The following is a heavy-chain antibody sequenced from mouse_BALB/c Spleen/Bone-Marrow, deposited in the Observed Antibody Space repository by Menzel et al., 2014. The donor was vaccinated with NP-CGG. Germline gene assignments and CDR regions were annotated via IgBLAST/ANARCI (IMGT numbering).Heavy chain of an antibody. V-gene: IGHV14-3*02. CDR3: ARYYYGSSLFDY. D-gene: IGHD1-1*01. Sequence: EVQLQQSGAELVKPGASVKLSCTASGFNIKDTYMRWVKQRPEQGLEWIGRIDPANGNTKYDPKFQGKATITADTSSNTAYLQLSSLTSEDTAVYYCARYYYGSSLFDYWGQGTTLTVSS. J-gene: IGHJ2*01. CDR1: GFNIKDTY. CDR2: IDPANGNT.